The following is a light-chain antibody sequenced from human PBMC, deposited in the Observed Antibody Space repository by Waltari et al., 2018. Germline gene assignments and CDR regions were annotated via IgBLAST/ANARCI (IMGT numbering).Light chain of an antibody. Sequence: QSVLTQPPSASGTPGQRVTISSSGSNSNIGSNYVYWYQQLPGTAPKLLIYRSNQRLSGVPDRFSASKSGTSASLAISGLRSEDEADYYCAAWDESLSAWVFGGGTKLTVL. CDR3: AAWDESLSAWV. CDR2: RSN. V-gene: IGLV1-47*01. J-gene: IGLJ3*02. CDR1: NSNIGSNY.